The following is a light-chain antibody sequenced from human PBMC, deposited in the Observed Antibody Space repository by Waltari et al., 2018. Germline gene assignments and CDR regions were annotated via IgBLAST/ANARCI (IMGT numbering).Light chain of an antibody. V-gene: IGLV1-47*01. CDR3: AAWDDNLRLWV. Sequence: QSVLTQPPSASGTPGQRVTISCSGSSSAIGSNYVYWFQQIPGTAPKLLLYRNNRRPSGVPDRFSGSKSGTSASLAISGLRSEDETDYYCAAWDDNLRLWVFGGGTMLTVL. CDR2: RNN. CDR1: SSAIGSNY. J-gene: IGLJ3*02.